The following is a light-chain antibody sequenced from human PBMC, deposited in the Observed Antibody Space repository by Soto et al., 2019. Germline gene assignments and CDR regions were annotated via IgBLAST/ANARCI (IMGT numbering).Light chain of an antibody. Sequence: DIPMTQSPSSLSASVGDRVTITCQASQDISNYLNWYQQKPGKAPKLLIYDASNLETGVQSRFSGSGSGTDFTFTISSLQPEDIATYYCQQYDNLPPLTFGGGTKVEIK. J-gene: IGKJ4*01. V-gene: IGKV1-33*01. CDR2: DAS. CDR1: QDISNY. CDR3: QQYDNLPPLT.